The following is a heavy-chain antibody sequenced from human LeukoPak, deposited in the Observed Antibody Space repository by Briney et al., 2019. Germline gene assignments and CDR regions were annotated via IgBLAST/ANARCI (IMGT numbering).Heavy chain of an antibody. Sequence: SETLSLTCAVYGGSFSGYYWSWIRQPPGKGLEWIGEINHSGSTNYNPSLKSRVTISVDTSKNQFSLKLSSVTAADTAVYYCASSVRGVIIRRNYFDYWGQGTLVTISS. D-gene: IGHD3-10*01. CDR1: GGSFSGYY. CDR3: ASSVRGVIIRRNYFDY. CDR2: INHSGST. J-gene: IGHJ4*02. V-gene: IGHV4-34*01.